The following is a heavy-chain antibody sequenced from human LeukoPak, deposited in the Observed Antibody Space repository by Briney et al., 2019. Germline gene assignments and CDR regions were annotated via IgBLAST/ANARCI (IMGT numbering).Heavy chain of an antibody. CDR3: AKDLADCGGDCLFNY. CDR1: GFTFSSYG. V-gene: IGHV3-33*06. D-gene: IGHD2-21*02. Sequence: GGSLRLSCAASGFTFSSYGMHWVRQAPGKGLEWVAVIWYDGSNKYYADSVKGRFTISRDNSKNTLYLQMNSLRAEDTAVYYCAKDLADCGGDCLFNYWGQGTLVTVSS. CDR2: IWYDGSNK. J-gene: IGHJ4*02.